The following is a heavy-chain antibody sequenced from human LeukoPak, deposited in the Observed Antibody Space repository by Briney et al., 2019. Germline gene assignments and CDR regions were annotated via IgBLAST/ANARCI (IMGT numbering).Heavy chain of an antibody. CDR3: ARGGATDDLYYYYYYMDV. V-gene: IGHV3-21*01. CDR2: ISSSSSYI. J-gene: IGHJ6*03. Sequence: GGSLRLSCAASGFTFSTYAMHWVRQAPGKGLEWVSSISSSSSYIYYADSVKGRFTISRDNAKNSLYLQMNSLRAEDTAVYYCARGGATDDLYYYYYYMDVWGKGTTVTVSS. D-gene: IGHD1-26*01. CDR1: GFTFSTYA.